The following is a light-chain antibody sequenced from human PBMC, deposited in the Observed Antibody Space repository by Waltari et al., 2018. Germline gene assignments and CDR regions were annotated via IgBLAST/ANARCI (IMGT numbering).Light chain of an antibody. CDR3: QQYNSYPYT. Sequence: DIQMTQSPSTLSASVGDRVTITCRASQSISSWLAWYQQKPGKAPKLLIYKASSLESGVPSRFSGSGSGTEFTLTISSLQPDDFATYYCQQYNSYPYTFGQGSKLEIK. CDR1: QSISSW. V-gene: IGKV1-5*03. J-gene: IGKJ2*01. CDR2: KAS.